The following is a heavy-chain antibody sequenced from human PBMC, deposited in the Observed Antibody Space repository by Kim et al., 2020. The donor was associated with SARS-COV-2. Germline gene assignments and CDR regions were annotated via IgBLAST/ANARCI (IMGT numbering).Heavy chain of an antibody. CDR2: IYSGGST. CDR3: ARVMITFGEGLGMDV. V-gene: IGHV3-53*04. CDR1: GFTVSSNY. D-gene: IGHD3-16*01. J-gene: IGHJ6*02. Sequence: GGSLRLSCAASGFTVSSNYMSWVRQAPGKGLEWVSVIYSGGSTYYADSVKGRFTISRHNSKNTLYLQMNSLRAEDTAVYYCARVMITFGEGLGMDVWGQGTTVTVSS.